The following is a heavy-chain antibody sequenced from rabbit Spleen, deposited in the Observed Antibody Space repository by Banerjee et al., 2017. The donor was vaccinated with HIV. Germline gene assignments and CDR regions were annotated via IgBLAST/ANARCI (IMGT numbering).Heavy chain of an antibody. Sequence: QEQLEESGGDLVKPEGSLTLTCTASGFSFSSSYWICWVRQAPGKGLEWIACIYTGDGATGYASWAKGRFTISKTSSTTVTLQMTSLTAADTATYFCARRSSTSNVYMLARLDLWGQGTLVTVS. V-gene: IGHV1S45*01. CDR1: GFSFSSSYW. CDR2: IYTGDGAT. J-gene: IGHJ3*01. D-gene: IGHD1-1*01. CDR3: ARRSSTSNVYMLARLDL.